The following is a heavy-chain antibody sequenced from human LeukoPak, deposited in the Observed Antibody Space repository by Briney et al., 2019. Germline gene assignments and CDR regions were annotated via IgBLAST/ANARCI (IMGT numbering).Heavy chain of an antibody. Sequence: GGSLRLSCQASGSGFTFGNFAFSWVRQAPGKGLEWLSGISASGHYTYSAESVKGRFSISRDNAKNTVYKQLNSLRAEDTAVYYCAKDGSWGDYRFYFCMDVWGKGTTVSVSS. CDR3: AKDGSWGDYRFYFCMDV. CDR2: ISASGHYT. V-gene: IGHV3-23*01. J-gene: IGHJ6*03. D-gene: IGHD3-16*01. CDR1: GSGFTFGNFA.